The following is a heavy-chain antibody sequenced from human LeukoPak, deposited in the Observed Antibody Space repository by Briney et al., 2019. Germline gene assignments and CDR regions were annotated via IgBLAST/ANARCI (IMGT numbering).Heavy chain of an antibody. J-gene: IGHJ4*02. CDR2: IETVDSHT. V-gene: IGHV5-51*01. CDR3: ARGSSTWYFDY. CDR1: GYSFTNYW. Sequence: GESLKISCQASGYSFTNYWIAWLRHMPRKGLEWMGTIETVDSHTTYSPSFQGQVTISVDKSIRTAYFQWSSLKASDSAIYYCARGSSTWYFDYWGQGTLVTVSS. D-gene: IGHD6-13*01.